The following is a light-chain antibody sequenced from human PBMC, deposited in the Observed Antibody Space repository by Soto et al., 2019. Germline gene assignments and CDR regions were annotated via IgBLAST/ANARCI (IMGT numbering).Light chain of an antibody. V-gene: IGKV3-11*01. CDR2: DAS. CDR3: QQRSVSPIT. CDR1: QNIGTS. J-gene: IGKJ5*01. Sequence: DIVLTQSPATPSLSPGERATLSCRAGQNIGTSLAWSQQKPGPSPRLLIYDASLMATGVPARFSGSGSGTDFTLTISGLEPEDFALYYCQQRSVSPITFGHGTRLQIE.